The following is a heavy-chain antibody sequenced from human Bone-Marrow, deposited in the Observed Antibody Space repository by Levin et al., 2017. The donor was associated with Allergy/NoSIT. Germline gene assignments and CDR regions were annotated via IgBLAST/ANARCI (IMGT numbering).Heavy chain of an antibody. D-gene: IGHD3-10*01. CDR2: ISYDGSNK. J-gene: IGHJ4*02. CDR3: ARGLNPRLNGLGEFFRYFDY. CDR1: GFTFSSYA. Sequence: GGSLRLSCAASGFTFSSYAMHWVRQAPGKGLEWVAVISYDGSNKYYADSVKGRFTISRDNSKNTLYLQMNSLRAEDTAVYYCARGLNPRLNGLGEFFRYFDYWGQGTLVTVSS. V-gene: IGHV3-30*04.